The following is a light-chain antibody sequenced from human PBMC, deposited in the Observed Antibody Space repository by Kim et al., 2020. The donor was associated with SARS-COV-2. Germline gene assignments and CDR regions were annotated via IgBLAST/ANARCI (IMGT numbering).Light chain of an antibody. CDR3: NSRDSSGNHWV. J-gene: IGLJ3*02. V-gene: IGLV3-19*01. CDR2: GKN. CDR1: SLRSYY. Sequence: ALGQKVRITCQGDSLRSYYASWYQQKPGQGPVLVIYGKNNRPSGIPDRFSGSSSGNTASLTITGAQAEDEADYYCNSRDSSGNHWVFGGGTKLTVL.